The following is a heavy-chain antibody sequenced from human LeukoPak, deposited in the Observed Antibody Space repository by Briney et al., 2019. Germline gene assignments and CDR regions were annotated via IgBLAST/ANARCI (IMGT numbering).Heavy chain of an antibody. CDR1: GGSFSGYY. V-gene: IGHV4-34*01. CDR3: ARAPAAGDDWFDP. Sequence: PSETLSLTCAVYGGSFSGYYWSWIRQPPGKGLGWIGEINHSGSTNYNPSLKSRVTISVDTSKNQFSLKLSSVTAADTAVYYCARAPAAGDDWFDPWGQGTLVTVSS. D-gene: IGHD6-13*01. J-gene: IGHJ5*02. CDR2: INHSGST.